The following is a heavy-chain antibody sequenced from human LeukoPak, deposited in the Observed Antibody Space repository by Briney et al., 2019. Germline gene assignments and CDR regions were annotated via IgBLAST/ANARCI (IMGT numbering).Heavy chain of an antibody. CDR1: GGSISSSSHY. J-gene: IGHJ4*02. D-gene: IGHD6-19*01. CDR3: ARLSYSSGWPEFDY. V-gene: IGHV4-39*01. Sequence: SETLSLTCTVSGGSISSSSHYWGWIRQPPGKGLEWIGSIYYSGSTYYNPSLKSRVTISVDTSKNQFSLKLSSVTAADTAVYYCARLSYSSGWPEFDYWGQGTLVTVSS. CDR2: IYYSGST.